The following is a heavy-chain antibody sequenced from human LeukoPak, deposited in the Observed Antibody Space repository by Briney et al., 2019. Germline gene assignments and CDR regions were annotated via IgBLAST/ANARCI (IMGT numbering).Heavy chain of an antibody. Sequence: SETLSLTCTVSGGSISCYYWSWIRQPPGKGLQWIVYIYYSGSSKYNPSLKSRVTISVDTSKNQFSLKVSSVTAADTAVYYCARESSGATYYYYGMDVWGQGTTVTVSS. CDR1: GGSISCYY. D-gene: IGHD1-26*01. J-gene: IGHJ6*02. CDR2: IYYSGSS. V-gene: IGHV4-59*01. CDR3: ARESSGATYYYYGMDV.